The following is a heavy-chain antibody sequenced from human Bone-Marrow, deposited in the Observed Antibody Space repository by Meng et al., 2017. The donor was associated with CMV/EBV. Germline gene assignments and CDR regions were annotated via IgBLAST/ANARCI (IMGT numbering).Heavy chain of an antibody. J-gene: IGHJ3*02. Sequence: GGSLRLSCAASGFTFSDYYMSWIRQAPGKGLEWVSYISSSGSTTYYADSVKGRFTISRDNAKNSLYLQMNSLRAEDTAVYYCARLCSTSCYTGAFDIWGQGKMVNVSS. D-gene: IGHD2-2*02. CDR1: GFTFSDYY. CDR2: ISSSGSTT. CDR3: ARLCSTSCYTGAFDI. V-gene: IGHV3-11*04.